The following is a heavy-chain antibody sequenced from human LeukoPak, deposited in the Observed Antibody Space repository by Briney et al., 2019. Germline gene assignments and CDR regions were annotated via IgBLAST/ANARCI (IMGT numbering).Heavy chain of an antibody. J-gene: IGHJ4*02. CDR3: ARDESGPSSWYPLEGYRY. CDR1: GGTFSSYA. CDR2: IIPIFGTA. D-gene: IGHD6-13*01. V-gene: IGHV1-69*13. Sequence: SVKVSCKASGGTFSSYAISWVRQAPGQGLEWMGGIIPIFGTANYAQKFQGRVTITADESTSTAYMELRSLRSDVTAVYYCARDESGPSSWYPLEGYRYWGQGTLVTVSS.